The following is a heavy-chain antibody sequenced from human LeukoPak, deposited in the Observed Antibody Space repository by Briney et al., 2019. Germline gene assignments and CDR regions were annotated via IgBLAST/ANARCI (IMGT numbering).Heavy chain of an antibody. J-gene: IGHJ4*02. Sequence: ASVKVSCKASGYTFSNYGISWLRQAPGQGLEWMGWISAYTGDANYPQNLQGRVIMTTDTSTSTAYMELRSLRSDDTAVYYCARDYGDYVLGSFDYWGQGTLVTVSS. D-gene: IGHD4-17*01. CDR3: ARDYGDYVLGSFDY. CDR1: GYTFSNYG. V-gene: IGHV1-18*01. CDR2: ISAYTGDA.